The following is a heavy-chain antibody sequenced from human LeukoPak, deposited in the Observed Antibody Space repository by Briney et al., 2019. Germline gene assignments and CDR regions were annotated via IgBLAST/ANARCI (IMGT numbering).Heavy chain of an antibody. CDR2: ISGSGGST. V-gene: IGHV3-23*01. Sequence: GXXLRLSCAASGFTFSSYAMSWVRQAPGKGLEWVSAISGSGGSTYYADSVKGRFTISRDNSRDTLYLQMNSLRAEDTAVYYCAKDFISGWYRDLGYWGQGTLVTFSS. D-gene: IGHD6-19*01. CDR1: GFTFSSYA. CDR3: AKDFISGWYRDLGY. J-gene: IGHJ4*02.